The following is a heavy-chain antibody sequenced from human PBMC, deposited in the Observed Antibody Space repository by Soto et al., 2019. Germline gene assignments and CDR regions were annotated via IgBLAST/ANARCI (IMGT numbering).Heavy chain of an antibody. CDR2: IYHSGST. Sequence: QLQLQESGSGLVKPSQTLSLTCAVSGGSISSGGYSWSWIRQPPGKGLEWIGYIYHSGSTYYNPSLKSRVTISVDRSKNQFSLKLSSVTAADTAVYYCARVRLGYCSGGSCPFVDYWGQGTLVTVSS. V-gene: IGHV4-30-2*01. CDR1: GGSISSGGYS. CDR3: ARVRLGYCSGGSCPFVDY. J-gene: IGHJ4*02. D-gene: IGHD2-15*01.